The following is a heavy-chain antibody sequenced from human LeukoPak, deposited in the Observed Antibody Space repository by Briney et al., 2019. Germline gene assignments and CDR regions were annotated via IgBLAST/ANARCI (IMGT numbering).Heavy chain of an antibody. CDR3: ARQHVEMATMVWYFDL. D-gene: IGHD5-24*01. CDR1: GGSISSYY. J-gene: IGHJ2*01. CDR2: IYYSGST. V-gene: IGHV4-59*01. Sequence: SETLSLTCTVSGGSISSYYWSWIRQPPGKGLEWIGYIYYSGSTNYNPSLKSRVTISVDTSKNQFSLKLSSVTAADTTVYYCARQHVEMATMVWYFDLWGRGTLVTVSS.